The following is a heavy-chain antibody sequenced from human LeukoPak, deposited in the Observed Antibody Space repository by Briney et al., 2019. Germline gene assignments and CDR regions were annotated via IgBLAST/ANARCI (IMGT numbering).Heavy chain of an antibody. J-gene: IGHJ6*03. CDR3: AKGVGGSANYYYMDV. CDR2: IRNDGSNQ. CDR1: GFTFRTFG. V-gene: IGHV3-30*02. D-gene: IGHD3-10*01. Sequence: PGGSLRLSCAASGFTFRTFGMHWVRQAPGKGLDWVAFIRNDGSNQYYADSVTGRFTISRDNSKNALNLQMNSLRPEDTAVYYCAKGVGGSANYYYMDVWGKGTTVTVSS.